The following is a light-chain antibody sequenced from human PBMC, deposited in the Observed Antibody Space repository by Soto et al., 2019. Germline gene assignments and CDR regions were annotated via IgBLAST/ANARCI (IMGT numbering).Light chain of an antibody. V-gene: IGKV3-20*01. Sequence: EIVMTQSPXXLSVXPGERATLSCRASQSVNYNVAWYQQKPGQAPRXXIYNASSRATGIPDRFSGSGSGTDFTLTISRLEPEDFAVYYCQQYGNSPQTFGQGTKVEIK. CDR2: NAS. J-gene: IGKJ1*01. CDR1: QSVNYN. CDR3: QQYGNSPQT.